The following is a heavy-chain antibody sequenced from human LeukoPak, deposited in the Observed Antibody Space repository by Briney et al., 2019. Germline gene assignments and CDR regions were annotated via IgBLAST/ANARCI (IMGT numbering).Heavy chain of an antibody. Sequence: ASVKVSCKASGYTFTGYYMHWVRQAPGQGLEWMGWINPNSGGKNYAQKFQGRVTMTRDTSISTAYMELSRLRSDDTAVYYCARDSSSWSLPAYWGQGTLVTVSS. CDR1: GYTFTGYY. V-gene: IGHV1-2*02. CDR2: INPNSGGK. J-gene: IGHJ4*02. D-gene: IGHD6-13*01. CDR3: ARDSSSWSLPAY.